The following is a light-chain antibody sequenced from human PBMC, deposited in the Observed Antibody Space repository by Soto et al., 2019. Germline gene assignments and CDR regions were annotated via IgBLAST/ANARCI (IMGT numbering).Light chain of an antibody. V-gene: IGKV3-15*01. CDR2: SAS. J-gene: IGKJ1*01. CDR1: QSVSSN. Sequence: EIVMTQSPATLSVSPGERATLSCGASQSVSSNLAWYQQKPGQAPRLLIYSASTRATGIPARFSGSGSGTEFTLTISSLQSEDFAVYFCQQYNNWPQRTFGQGTKVDIK. CDR3: QQYNNWPQRT.